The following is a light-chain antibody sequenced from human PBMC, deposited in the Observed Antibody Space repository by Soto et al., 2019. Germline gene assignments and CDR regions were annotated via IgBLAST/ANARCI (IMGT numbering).Light chain of an antibody. CDR1: SSDVGGYNY. V-gene: IGLV2-8*01. CDR2: EVS. CDR3: SSYAGSNISVV. Sequence: QSALTQPPSASGSPGQSVTISCTGTSSDVGGYNYVSWYQQHPGKAPKLMIYEVSKRPSGVPDRFSGSKSGNTASLTVSGLQAEDEADYYYSSYAGSNISVVFGGGTKVTVL. J-gene: IGLJ2*01.